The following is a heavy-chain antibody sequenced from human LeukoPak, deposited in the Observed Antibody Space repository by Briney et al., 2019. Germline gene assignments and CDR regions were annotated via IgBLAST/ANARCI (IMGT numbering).Heavy chain of an antibody. CDR1: GYTFTGYY. CDR3: ARGSVATARDWFDP. D-gene: IGHD5-12*01. J-gene: IGHJ5*02. Sequence: ASVKVSCKASGYTFTGYYMHWVRQAPGQGLEWMGWINPNSGGTNYAQKFQGRVTMTRDTSISTAYMELSRLRSDDTAVYYCARGSVATARDWFDPWGQGTLVIVSS. V-gene: IGHV1-2*02. CDR2: INPNSGGT.